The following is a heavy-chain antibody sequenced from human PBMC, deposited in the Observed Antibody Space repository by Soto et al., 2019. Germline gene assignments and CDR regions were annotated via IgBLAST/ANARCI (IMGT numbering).Heavy chain of an antibody. CDR1: GGSISSGGYY. CDR2: IYYSGST. CDR3: ARENIRSYYYGMDV. V-gene: IGHV4-31*03. J-gene: IGHJ6*02. D-gene: IGHD1-20*01. Sequence: QVQLQESGPGLVKPSQTLSLTCTVSGGSISSGGYYWSWIRQHPGKGLEWIGYIYYSGSTYYNPSLKSRVTXXVXTXTNQFSLKLSSVTAADTAVYYCARENIRSYYYGMDVWGQGTTVTVSS.